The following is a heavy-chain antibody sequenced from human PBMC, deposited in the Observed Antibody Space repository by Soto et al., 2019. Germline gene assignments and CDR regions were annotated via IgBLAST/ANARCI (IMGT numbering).Heavy chain of an antibody. D-gene: IGHD2-15*01. Sequence: GGSLRLSCAASGFTFSSYAMSWVRQAPGKGLEWVSAISGSGGSTYYADSVKGRFTISRDNSKNTLYLQMNSLRAEDTAVYYCANTESDIESGRYWYFDLWGRGTLVTVSS. V-gene: IGHV3-23*01. CDR3: ANTESDIESGRYWYFDL. CDR1: GFTFSSYA. CDR2: ISGSGGST. J-gene: IGHJ2*01.